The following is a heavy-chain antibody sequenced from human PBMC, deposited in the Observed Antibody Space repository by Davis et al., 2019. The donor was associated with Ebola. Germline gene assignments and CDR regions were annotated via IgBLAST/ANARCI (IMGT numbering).Heavy chain of an antibody. V-gene: IGHV3-11*06. J-gene: IGHJ4*02. CDR3: ARDKTTWDF. CDR1: GFTFTDFF. Sequence: PGGSLRLSCAASGFTFTDFFMSWIRQAPGKGLEWVAYISSTGHTNYADSVRGRFTVSRDNANNSVFLQMSSLRADDTAVYYCARDKTTWDFWGQGSLVTVSS. D-gene: IGHD4-11*01. CDR2: ISSTGHT.